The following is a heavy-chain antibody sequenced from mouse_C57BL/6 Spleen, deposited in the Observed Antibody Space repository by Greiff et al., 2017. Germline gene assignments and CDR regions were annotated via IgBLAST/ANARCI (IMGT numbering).Heavy chain of an antibody. Sequence: EVQLQQSGPELVKPGASVKIPCKASGYTFTDYNMDWVKQSHGKSLEWIGDINPNNGGTIYNQKFKGKATLTVDKSSSTAYMELRSLTSEDTAVYYCARSSGSSGYGGGFAYWGQGTLVTVSA. J-gene: IGHJ3*01. V-gene: IGHV1-18*01. CDR3: ARSSGSSGYGGGFAY. D-gene: IGHD3-2*02. CDR1: GYTFTDYN. CDR2: INPNNGGT.